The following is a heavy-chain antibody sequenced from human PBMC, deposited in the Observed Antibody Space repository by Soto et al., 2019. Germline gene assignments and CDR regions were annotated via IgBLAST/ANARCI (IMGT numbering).Heavy chain of an antibody. Sequence: ALVKVSCKASGYTFTSYAMHWVRQAPGQRLEWMGWINAGNGNTKYSQKFQGRVTITRDTSASTAYMELSSLRSEDTAVYYCARVVAAAGSDYYYGMDVWGQGTTVTVSS. D-gene: IGHD6-13*01. CDR2: INAGNGNT. CDR1: GYTFTSYA. CDR3: ARVVAAAGSDYYYGMDV. J-gene: IGHJ6*02. V-gene: IGHV1-3*01.